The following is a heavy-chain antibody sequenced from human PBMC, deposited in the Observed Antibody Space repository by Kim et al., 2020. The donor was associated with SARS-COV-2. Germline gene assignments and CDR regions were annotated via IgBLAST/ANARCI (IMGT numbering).Heavy chain of an antibody. D-gene: IGHD2-21*02. J-gene: IGHJ4*02. CDR3: ARARNVTAIGEIDY. Sequence: SETLSLTCTVSGGSISSGSYYWSWIRQPAGKGLEWIGRIYTSGSTNYNPSLKSRVTISVDTSKNQFSLKLSSVTAADTAVYYCARARNVTAIGEIDYWGQGTLVTVSS. CDR1: GGSISSGSYY. CDR2: IYTSGST. V-gene: IGHV4-61*02.